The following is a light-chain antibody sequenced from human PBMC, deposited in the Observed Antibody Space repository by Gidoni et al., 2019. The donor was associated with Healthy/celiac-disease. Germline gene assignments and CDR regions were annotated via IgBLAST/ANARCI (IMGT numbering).Light chain of an antibody. CDR1: QSISSY. CDR2: AAS. Sequence: DIQITQSPSSPSASVGDRVTITRRASQSISSYLNWYQQKPGKAPKLLIYAASSLQSGVPSRFSGSGSRTDFTLTISSLPPEDFATYYCQQSYSTPYTFGQGTKLEIK. V-gene: IGKV1-39*01. J-gene: IGKJ2*01. CDR3: QQSYSTPYT.